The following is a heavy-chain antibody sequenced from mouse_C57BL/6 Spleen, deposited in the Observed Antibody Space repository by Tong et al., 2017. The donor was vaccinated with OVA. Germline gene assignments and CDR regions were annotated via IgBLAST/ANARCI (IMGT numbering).Heavy chain of an antibody. V-gene: IGHV6-3*01. CDR1: GFTFSNYW. Sequence: EVQLQESGGGLVQPGGSMKLSCVASGFTFSNYWMNWVRQSPEKGLEWVAQIRLKSDNYATHYAESVKGRFTISRDDSKSSVYLQMNNLRAEDTGIYYCTGLYYYGSRGGFAYWGQGTLVTVSA. CDR3: TGLYYYGSRGGFAY. CDR2: IRLKSDNYAT. D-gene: IGHD1-1*01. J-gene: IGHJ3*01.